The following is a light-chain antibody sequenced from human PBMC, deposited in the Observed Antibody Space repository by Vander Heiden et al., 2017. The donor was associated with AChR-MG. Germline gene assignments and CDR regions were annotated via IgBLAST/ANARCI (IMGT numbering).Light chain of an antibody. Sequence: QSALTQPPSVSGSPGHSVAISCTGTSSDVGGYNRVSWYQQPPATAPKLMIYEVTNRPSGVPDRFSGSKSGNTASLTISGLQAEDEADYYCSSYTSSSTVVFGGWTKFTVL. CDR2: EVT. CDR3: SSYTSSSTVV. V-gene: IGLV2-18*02. J-gene: IGLJ2*01. CDR1: SSDVGGYNR.